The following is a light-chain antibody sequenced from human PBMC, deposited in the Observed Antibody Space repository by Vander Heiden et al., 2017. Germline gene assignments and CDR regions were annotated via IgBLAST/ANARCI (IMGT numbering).Light chain of an antibody. Sequence: SYVLTQPTSVSVAPGQTARITRGGNNIGSKSVHWYQQKPGQAPVLVVYDDGDRPSGIPERFSGSNSGNTATLTISRVEAGDEADYYCQVWDSSSDHVVFGGGTKLTVL. J-gene: IGLJ2*01. CDR2: DDG. V-gene: IGLV3-21*02. CDR1: NIGSKS. CDR3: QVWDSSSDHVV.